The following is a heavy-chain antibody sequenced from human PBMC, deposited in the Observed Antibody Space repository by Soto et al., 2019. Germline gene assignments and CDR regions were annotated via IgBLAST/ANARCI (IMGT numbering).Heavy chain of an antibody. CDR1: GFSFSTSGVG. CDR2: IYWDDDK. D-gene: IGHD3-3*01. CDR3: VHRRPVWSGKGWYFDL. V-gene: IGHV2-5*02. J-gene: IGHJ2*01. Sequence: SGPTLVNPTQTLTLPCTFSGFSFSTSGVGVGWIRQPPGKALEWLALIYWDDDKRYSPSLKSRLTITKDTSKNQVVLTMTNMDPVDTATYYCVHRRPVWSGKGWYFDLWGRGTLVNVSS.